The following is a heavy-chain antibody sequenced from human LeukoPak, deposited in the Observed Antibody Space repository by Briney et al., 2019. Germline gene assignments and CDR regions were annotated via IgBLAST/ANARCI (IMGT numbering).Heavy chain of an antibody. CDR3: ARDAYKCDSSGCFHYFDY. Sequence: GGSLRLSCAASGFTFSSYGMSWVRQAPGKGLEWVSVISGSGGNTYYADSVKGRFTISRDNSKNTLYLQMDSLRAEDTAVYHCARDAYKCDSSGCFHYFDYWGQGTLVTVSS. J-gene: IGHJ4*02. D-gene: IGHD3-22*01. CDR2: ISGSGGNT. V-gene: IGHV3-23*01. CDR1: GFTFSSYG.